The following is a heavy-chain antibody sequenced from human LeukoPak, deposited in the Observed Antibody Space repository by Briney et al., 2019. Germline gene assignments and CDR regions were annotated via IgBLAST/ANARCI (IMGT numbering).Heavy chain of an antibody. D-gene: IGHD3-22*01. Sequence: PSETLSLTCAVYGGSFSGYYWSWIRQPPGKGLEWIGEINHSGSTNYNPSLKSRVTISVDTSKNQFSLKLSSVTAADTAVYYCARGRRRPGFTMIVVAYYFDYWGQGTLVTVSS. V-gene: IGHV4-34*01. CDR1: GGSFSGYY. CDR2: INHSGST. J-gene: IGHJ4*02. CDR3: ARGRRRPGFTMIVVAYYFDY.